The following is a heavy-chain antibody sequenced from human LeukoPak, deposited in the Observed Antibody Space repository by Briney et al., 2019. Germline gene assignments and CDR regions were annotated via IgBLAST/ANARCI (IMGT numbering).Heavy chain of an antibody. J-gene: IGHJ3*02. CDR2: IYYSGST. D-gene: IGHD2-2*01. Sequence: PSETLSLTCTVSGGSISSSSYHWGWIRQPPGKGLEWIGSIYYSGSTYYNPSLKSRVTISVDTSKNQFSLKLSSVTAADTAVYYCARRGAHYCSSTSCAQGAFDIWGQGTMVTVSS. CDR3: ARRGAHYCSSTSCAQGAFDI. CDR1: GGSISSSSYH. V-gene: IGHV4-39*01.